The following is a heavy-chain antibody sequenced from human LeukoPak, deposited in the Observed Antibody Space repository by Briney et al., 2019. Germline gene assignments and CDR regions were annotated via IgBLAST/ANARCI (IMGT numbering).Heavy chain of an antibody. Sequence: GGSLRLSCAASGFTFSTFGMHWVRRAPGKGLEWVAFILYDGSNKYYADSVKGRFTISRDNSKNTLYLQVNSLRPEDTAVYYCAKHTVLGAFDIWGQGTMVTISS. CDR1: GFTFSTFG. J-gene: IGHJ3*02. CDR2: ILYDGSNK. CDR3: AKHTVLGAFDI. V-gene: IGHV3-30*02.